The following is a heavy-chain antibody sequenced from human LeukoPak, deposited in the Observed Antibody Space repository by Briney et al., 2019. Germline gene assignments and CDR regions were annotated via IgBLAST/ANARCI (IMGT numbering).Heavy chain of an antibody. CDR1: GFHLATYV. CDR2: VGDSDETT. Sequence: GGSLRLSSAASGFHLATYVKSWVRQAPGKGLEWVSVVGDSDETTHYADSVKGRFFISRDNSKNTVHLQMNSLRAEDTAVYYCAKDSFTVVRGVGSDDGFAAWGQGTMVTVSS. V-gene: IGHV3-23*01. D-gene: IGHD3-10*01. J-gene: IGHJ3*01. CDR3: AKDSFTVVRGVGSDDGFAA.